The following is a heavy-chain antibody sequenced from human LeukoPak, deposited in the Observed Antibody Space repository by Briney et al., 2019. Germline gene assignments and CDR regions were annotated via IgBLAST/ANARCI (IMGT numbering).Heavy chain of an antibody. CDR3: AKASGVPWADYGFDI. CDR1: GFTFSSFG. Sequence: PGGSLRLSCAASGFTFSSFGMHWVRQAPGKGLEWVAVISYDGSNKYYEDSVKGRFTISRDNSKNTLYLQMNSLRTEDTAVYYCAKASGVPWADYGFDIWGQGTMVTVSS. D-gene: IGHD3-10*01. CDR2: ISYDGSNK. V-gene: IGHV3-30*18. J-gene: IGHJ3*02.